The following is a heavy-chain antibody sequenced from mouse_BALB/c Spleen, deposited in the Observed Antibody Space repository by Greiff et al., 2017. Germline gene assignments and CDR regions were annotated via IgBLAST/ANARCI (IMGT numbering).Heavy chain of an antibody. D-gene: IGHD2-14*01. Sequence: VQLQQSGAELAKPGASVKMSCKASGYTFTSYWMHWVKQRPGQGLEWIGYINPSTGYTEYNQKFKDKATLTADKSSSTAYMQLSSLTSEDSAVYYCASPYYRGYYAMDYWGQGTSVTVSS. CDR3: ASPYYRGYYAMDY. J-gene: IGHJ4*01. V-gene: IGHV1-7*01. CDR1: GYTFTSYW. CDR2: INPSTGYT.